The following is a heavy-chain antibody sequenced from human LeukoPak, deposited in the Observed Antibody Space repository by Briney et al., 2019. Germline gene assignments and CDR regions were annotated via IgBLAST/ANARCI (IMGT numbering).Heavy chain of an antibody. V-gene: IGHV4-59*07. CDR1: GGSITNFY. Sequence: LDTLSLTCTVSGGSITNFYGGWIRQSPGKGLELIGYIYYSGTTNYSPSLKSRVSISVDTSKKQFSLKLSSVTAADTAVYYCARSPGGGFDIWGQGTMVTVSS. D-gene: IGHD2-15*01. J-gene: IGHJ3*02. CDR3: ARSPGGGFDI. CDR2: IYYSGTT.